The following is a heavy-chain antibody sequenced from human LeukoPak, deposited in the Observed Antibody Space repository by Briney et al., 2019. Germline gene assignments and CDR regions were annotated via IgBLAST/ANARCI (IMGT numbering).Heavy chain of an antibody. J-gene: IGHJ4*02. CDR3: AKDLYDSSGYYRDY. V-gene: IGHV3-23*01. CDR2: ISGSGGST. CDR1: GFTFSSYA. D-gene: IGHD3-22*01. Sequence: GGSLRLSCAASGFTFSSYAMSWVCQAPGKGLEWVSTISGSGGSTYYADSVKGRFTISRDNSKNTLYLQMNSLRAEDTAVYYCAKDLYDSSGYYRDYWGQGTLVTVSS.